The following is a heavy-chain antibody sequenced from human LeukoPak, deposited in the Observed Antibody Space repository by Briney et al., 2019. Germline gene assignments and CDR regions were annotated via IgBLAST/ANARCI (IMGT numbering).Heavy chain of an antibody. V-gene: IGHV1-2*02. CDR2: IDPYTGNT. CDR1: GYTFVGYY. CDR3: AREYSASEH. Sequence: ASVTVSCTASGYTFVGYYLHWVRQAPGQGLGWMAWIDPYTGNTHYAQKFQGRITVTRDTSISTTYMELSWLTSDDTALYYCAREYSASEHWGQGTLVTVSS. D-gene: IGHD5-12*01. J-gene: IGHJ1*01.